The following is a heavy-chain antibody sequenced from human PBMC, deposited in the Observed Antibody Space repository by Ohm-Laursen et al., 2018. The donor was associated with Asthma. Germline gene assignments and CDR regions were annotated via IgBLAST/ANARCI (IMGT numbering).Heavy chain of an antibody. CDR3: ARVGHVKGAY. V-gene: IGHV4-30-4*08. CDR1: GGSISSGSYY. Sequence: SETLSLTCTVSGGSISSGSYYWSWIRQHPGKDLEWIGYIYYSGSTYYNPSLKSRVTISVDTSKNQFSLKLSSVTAADTAVYYCARVGHVKGAYWGQGTLVTVSS. CDR2: IYYSGST. D-gene: IGHD2/OR15-2a*01. J-gene: IGHJ4*02.